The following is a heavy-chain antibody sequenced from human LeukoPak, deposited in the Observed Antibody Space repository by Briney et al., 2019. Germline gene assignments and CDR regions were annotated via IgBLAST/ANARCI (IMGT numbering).Heavy chain of an antibody. J-gene: IGHJ4*02. CDR3: ARTRLPATVGAFDY. Sequence: SETLSLTCTVSGDSISSYYWSWLRQPAGKGLEYIGRISTSGSTIYNPSLKSRVTLSVDTSKNQFSLRLRSVTAADTAVYYCARTRLPATVGAFDYWGQGTLVTVSS. V-gene: IGHV4-4*07. D-gene: IGHD2-2*01. CDR2: ISTSGST. CDR1: GDSISSYY.